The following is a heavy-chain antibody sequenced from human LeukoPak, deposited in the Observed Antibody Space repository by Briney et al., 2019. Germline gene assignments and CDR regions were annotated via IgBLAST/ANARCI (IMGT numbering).Heavy chain of an antibody. CDR3: ARSYGSGTNYYYYYGMDV. V-gene: IGHV3-7*03. CDR1: GFTFSSYW. J-gene: IGHJ6*02. Sequence: GGSLRLSCAASGFTFSSYWMSWVRQAPGKGLEWVANIKQDGSEKYYVDSVKGRFTISRDNAKNSLYLQMNSLRAEDTAVYYCARSYGSGTNYYYYYGMDVWGQGTTVTVSS. D-gene: IGHD3-10*01. CDR2: IKQDGSEK.